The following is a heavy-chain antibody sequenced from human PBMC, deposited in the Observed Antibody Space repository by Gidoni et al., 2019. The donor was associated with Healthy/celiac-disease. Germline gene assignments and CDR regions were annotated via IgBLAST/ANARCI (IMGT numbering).Heavy chain of an antibody. CDR2: INHSGSI. CDR3: ARTPIAMIVVDI. Sequence: QVQLQQWGAGLLKPSETLSLTCAVYGGSFSGYYWSWIRQPPGKGLEWSGEINHSGSINYNPSLKSRVTISVDTSKNQFSLKLSSVTAADTAVYYCARTPIAMIVVDIWGQGTMVTVSS. J-gene: IGHJ3*02. CDR1: GGSFSGYY. D-gene: IGHD3-22*01. V-gene: IGHV4-34*01.